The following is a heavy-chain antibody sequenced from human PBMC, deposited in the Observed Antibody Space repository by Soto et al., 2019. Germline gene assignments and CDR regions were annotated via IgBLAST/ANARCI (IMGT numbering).Heavy chain of an antibody. J-gene: IGHJ4*02. CDR1: GYTFTGYY. V-gene: IGHV1-2*02. CDR2: INPNSGGT. Sequence: ASVKVSCKASGYTFTGYYMHWVRQAPGQGLEWTGWINPNSGGTNYAQKFQGRVTMTRDTSISTAYMELSRLRSDDTAVYYCAKIRGGYYGSGSYPYFDYWGQGTLVTVSS. D-gene: IGHD3-10*01. CDR3: AKIRGGYYGSGSYPYFDY.